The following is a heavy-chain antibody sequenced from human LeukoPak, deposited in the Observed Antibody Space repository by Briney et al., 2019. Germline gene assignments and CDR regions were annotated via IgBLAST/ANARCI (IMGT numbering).Heavy chain of an antibody. V-gene: IGHV1-18*01. Sequence: GASVKVSCKASGYTFTSYGISWVRQVPGQGLEWMGWLSAYNGNTNYAQKLQGRVTMTIDTSTGTAYMELRSLRSDDTAVYYCARDAGSSWGDYYYYMDVWGKGTTVTVSS. CDR3: ARDAGSSWGDYYYYMDV. D-gene: IGHD6-13*01. CDR2: LSAYNGNT. J-gene: IGHJ6*03. CDR1: GYTFTSYG.